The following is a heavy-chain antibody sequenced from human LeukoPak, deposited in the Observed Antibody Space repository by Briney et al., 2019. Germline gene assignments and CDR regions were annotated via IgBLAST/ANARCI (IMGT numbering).Heavy chain of an antibody. CDR3: ASCSTSCYGMDV. D-gene: IGHD2-2*01. CDR1: GGSISSGGYS. Sequence: PSETLSLTCAVSGGSISSGGYSWSWMRQPPGKGREWIGYIYHSGSTYYNPSLKSRVTISVDRSKNQFSLKLSSVTAADTAVYYCASCSTSCYGMDVWGQGTTVTVSS. CDR2: IYHSGST. J-gene: IGHJ6*02. V-gene: IGHV4-30-2*01.